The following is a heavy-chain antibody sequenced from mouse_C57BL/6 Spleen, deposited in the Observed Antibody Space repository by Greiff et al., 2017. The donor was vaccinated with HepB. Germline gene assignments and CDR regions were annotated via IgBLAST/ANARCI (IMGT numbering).Heavy chain of an antibody. CDR2: IRNKANGYTT. CDR1: GFTFTDYY. J-gene: IGHJ2*01. D-gene: IGHD2-4*01. CDR3: ARYAITKVFDY. Sequence: EVQGVESGGGLVQPGGSLSLSCAASGFTFTDYYMSWVRQPPGKALEWLGFIRNKANGYTTEYSASVKGRFTISRDNSQSILYLQMNALRAEDSATYYCARYAITKVFDYWGQGTTLTVSS. V-gene: IGHV7-3*01.